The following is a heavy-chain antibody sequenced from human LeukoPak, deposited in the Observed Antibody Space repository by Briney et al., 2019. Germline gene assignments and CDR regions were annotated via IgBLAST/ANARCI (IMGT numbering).Heavy chain of an antibody. V-gene: IGHV1-8*01. CDR1: GYTFTSYD. CDR3: ARGRGGYRIYYMDV. D-gene: IGHD1-1*01. J-gene: IGHJ6*03. CDR2: MNPNSGNT. Sequence: ASVKVSCKASGYTFTSYDINWLRQATGQGLEWMGWMNPNSGNTGYAQKFQGRVTMTRNTSISTAYMELSSLRSEDTAVYYCARGRGGYRIYYMDVWGKGTTVTVSS.